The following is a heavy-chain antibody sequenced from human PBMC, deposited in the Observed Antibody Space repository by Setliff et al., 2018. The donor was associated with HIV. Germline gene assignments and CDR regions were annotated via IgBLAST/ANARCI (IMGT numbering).Heavy chain of an antibody. Sequence: GESLRLSCAASGFTFSSYAMHWVCQAPGKGLEYVSSISSNGGNTYYASSLKGRFTISRDNSKNALYLQMGSLRAEDMAVYYCARDASISSPYDALDIWGQGTMVTVSS. V-gene: IGHV3-64*01. CDR1: GFTFSSYA. CDR3: ARDASISSPYDALDI. CDR2: ISSNGGNT. D-gene: IGHD6-6*01. J-gene: IGHJ3*02.